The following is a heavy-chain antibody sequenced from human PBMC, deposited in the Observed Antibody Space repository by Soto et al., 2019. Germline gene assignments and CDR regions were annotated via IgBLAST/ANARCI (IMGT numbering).Heavy chain of an antibody. V-gene: IGHV3-30-3*01. CDR3: ARDCGRDGTSRGCYYYYGMDV. CDR1: GFTFSSYA. J-gene: IGHJ6*02. Sequence: QVQLVESGGGVVQPGRSLRLSCAASGFTFSSYAMHWVRQAPGKGLEWVAVISYDGSNKYYADSVKGRFTISRDNSKNTLYLQMNSLRAEDTAVYYCARDCGRDGTSRGCYYYYGMDVWGQGTTVTVSS. CDR2: ISYDGSNK. D-gene: IGHD2-2*01.